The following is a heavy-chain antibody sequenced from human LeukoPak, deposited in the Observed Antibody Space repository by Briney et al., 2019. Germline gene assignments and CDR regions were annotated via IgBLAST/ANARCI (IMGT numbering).Heavy chain of an antibody. V-gene: IGHV3-11*05. Sequence: GGSLRLSCAASGFTFSNYWMIWVRQAPGKGLEWVSYISSSSLYTNYADSVKGRFTISRDNAKNSLYLQMNSLRAEDTAVYYCAREAYDVLTGYRSYWYFDLWGRGTLVTVSS. D-gene: IGHD3-9*01. J-gene: IGHJ2*01. CDR1: GFTFSNYW. CDR3: AREAYDVLTGYRSYWYFDL. CDR2: ISSSSLYT.